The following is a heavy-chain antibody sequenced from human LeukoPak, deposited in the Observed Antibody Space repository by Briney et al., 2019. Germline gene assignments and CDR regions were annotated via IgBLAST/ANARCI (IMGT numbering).Heavy chain of an antibody. CDR1: GGSFSGYY. V-gene: IGHV4-34*01. CDR2: INHSGST. J-gene: IGHJ4*02. CDR3: ANSANYGGNSGYFDC. Sequence: SETLSLTCAVYGGSFSGYYWSWIRQPPGKGLEWIGEINHSGSTNYNPSLKSRVTISVDTSKNQFSLKLSSVTAADTAVYYCANSANYGGNSGYFDCWGQGTLVTVSS. D-gene: IGHD4-23*01.